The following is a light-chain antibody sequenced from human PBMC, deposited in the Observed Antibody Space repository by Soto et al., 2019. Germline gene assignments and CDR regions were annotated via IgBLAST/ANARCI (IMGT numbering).Light chain of an antibody. Sequence: QSVVTQPPSASGTPGQRVTISCSGSSSNIGSNYVYWYQQLPGTAPKLLIYSNNQRPSGVPDRFSGSKSGTSASLAISGLRSEDEADYSCATWDDSLSGWVFGGGTKVTVL. CDR2: SNN. CDR3: ATWDDSLSGWV. CDR1: SSNIGSNY. V-gene: IGLV1-47*02. J-gene: IGLJ3*02.